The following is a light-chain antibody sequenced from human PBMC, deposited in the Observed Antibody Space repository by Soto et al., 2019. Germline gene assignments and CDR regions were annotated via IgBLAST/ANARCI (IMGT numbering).Light chain of an antibody. V-gene: IGLV2-14*03. J-gene: IGLJ1*01. CDR1: SSDVGGYNY. CDR2: DVT. Sequence: HSVLTQPASVSGFPGQSSTISCTGTSSDVGGYNYVSWYQHHPGKAPKLIIYDVTNRPSGVSNPFSGSKSGNTASLTISGLQPEDEADYYCSSYTTSNTRQIVFGTGTKVTVL. CDR3: SSYTTSNTRQIV.